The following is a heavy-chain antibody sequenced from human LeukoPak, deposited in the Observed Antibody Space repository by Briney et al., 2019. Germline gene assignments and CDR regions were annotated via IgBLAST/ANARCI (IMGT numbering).Heavy chain of an antibody. D-gene: IGHD6-6*01. V-gene: IGHV1-2*02. CDR2: INPNSGGT. J-gene: IGHJ6*03. Sequence: ASVKVSCKASGYTFTAYYMHWLRQAPGQGLQWMGWINPNSGGTNYAQKFQGRVTMTRDTSISTAYMELSRLRSDDTAVYYCARGDSSSSLSYYYMDVWGKGTTVTVSS. CDR1: GYTFTAYY. CDR3: ARGDSSSSLSYYYMDV.